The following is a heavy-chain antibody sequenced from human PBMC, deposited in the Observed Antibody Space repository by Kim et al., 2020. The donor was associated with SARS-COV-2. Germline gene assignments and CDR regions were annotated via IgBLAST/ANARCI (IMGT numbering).Heavy chain of an antibody. D-gene: IGHD6-6*01. Sequence: SQTLSLTCAISGDSVSSNSAAWNWIRQSPSRGLEWLGRTYYRSKWYNDYAVSVKSRITINPDTSKNQFSLQLNSVTPEDTAVYYCARDGSDEYSSPGGYFDYWGQGTLVTVSS. CDR1: GDSVSSNSAA. CDR3: ARDGSDEYSSPGGYFDY. J-gene: IGHJ4*02. V-gene: IGHV6-1*01. CDR2: TYYRSKWYN.